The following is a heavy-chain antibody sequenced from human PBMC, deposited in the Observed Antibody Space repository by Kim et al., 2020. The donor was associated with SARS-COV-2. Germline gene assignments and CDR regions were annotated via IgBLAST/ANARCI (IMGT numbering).Heavy chain of an antibody. CDR3: ARDPGFGDSGGAVDI. Sequence: SETLSLTCVVSGGSITGGDFYWSWVRQAPGKGLEWIGNIHYSGNTDYTPSLKSRMTISIDMSKNQVSLKLTSVTVADTAVYYCARDPGFGDSGGAVDIWGQGTMVTVSS. J-gene: IGHJ3*02. CDR2: IHYSGNT. CDR1: GGSITGGDFY. D-gene: IGHD3-10*01. V-gene: IGHV4-30-4*01.